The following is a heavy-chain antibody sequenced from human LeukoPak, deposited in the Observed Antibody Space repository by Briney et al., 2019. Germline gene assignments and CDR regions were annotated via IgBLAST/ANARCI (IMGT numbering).Heavy chain of an antibody. J-gene: IGHJ4*02. Sequence: SETLSLTCTVSGGSISSSSYYWGWIRQPPGKGLEWIGSIYYRGSTYYNPSLKSRVTISVDTSKNQFSLKLSSVTAADTAVYYCARTYYDFWSGYYRGGYYFDYWGQGTLVTVSS. D-gene: IGHD3-3*01. CDR3: ARTYYDFWSGYYRGGYYFDY. CDR2: IYYRGST. V-gene: IGHV4-39*01. CDR1: GGSISSSSYY.